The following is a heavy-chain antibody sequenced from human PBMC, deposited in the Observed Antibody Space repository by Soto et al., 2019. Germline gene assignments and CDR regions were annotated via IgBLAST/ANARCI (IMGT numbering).Heavy chain of an antibody. CDR3: TRSEYDPIFDY. V-gene: IGHV1-46*03. CDR2: INPTAGTT. CDR1: GYTFTSYW. J-gene: IGHJ4*02. Sequence: ASVKVSCKASGYTFTSYWIHWVRQAPGQGLEWMGIINPTAGTTNYAQKFQGRVTMTRDTSTSTVYMDLSSLRSEDTAVYYCTRSEYDPIFDYWGQGTLVTVSS. D-gene: IGHD3-16*01.